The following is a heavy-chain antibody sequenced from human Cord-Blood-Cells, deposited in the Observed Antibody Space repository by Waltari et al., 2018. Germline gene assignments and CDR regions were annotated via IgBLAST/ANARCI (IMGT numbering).Heavy chain of an antibody. J-gene: IGHJ6*03. D-gene: IGHD2-2*01. CDR1: GFTFSSYA. CDR3: AKVFRDIVVVPAAMFPYYYYMDV. Sequence: EVQLLESGGGLVQPGGSLRLSCAASGFTFSSYAMSWVRQAPGKGLEWVSAVSGSGGSTYYADSGKGRCTSSRDNSKNTLYLQMNSLRAEDTAVYYCAKVFRDIVVVPAAMFPYYYYMDVWGKGTTVTVSS. V-gene: IGHV3-23*01. CDR2: VSGSGGST.